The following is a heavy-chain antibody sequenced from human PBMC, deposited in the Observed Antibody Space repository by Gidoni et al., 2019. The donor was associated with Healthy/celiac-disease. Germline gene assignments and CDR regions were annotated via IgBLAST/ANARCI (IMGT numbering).Heavy chain of an antibody. CDR3: ARDQGYGGNLSGYYYYMDV. J-gene: IGHJ6*03. V-gene: IGHV4-59*01. Sequence: QVQLQESGPGLVKPSETLSLTCTVSGGSISSYYWSWIRQPPGKGLEWIGYIYYSGSTNYNPSLKSRVTISVDTSKNQFSLKLSSVTAADTAVYYCARDQGYGGNLSGYYYYMDVWGKGTTVTVSS. CDR2: IYYSGST. D-gene: IGHD2-15*01. CDR1: GGSISSYY.